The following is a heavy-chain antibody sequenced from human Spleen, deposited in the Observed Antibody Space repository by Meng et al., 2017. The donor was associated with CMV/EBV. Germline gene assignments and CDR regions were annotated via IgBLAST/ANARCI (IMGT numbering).Heavy chain of an antibody. J-gene: IGHJ4*02. V-gene: IGHV4-39*01. CDR2: IYYSGST. D-gene: IGHD6-13*01. Sequence: GSITSSSFFLLLIRQPPCQGLVWIGSIYYSGSTFYHPSLTSRVTISVDTSKNQFSLKLSSVTAADTAVYYCARLLRSVLIAAAGTGYWGQGTLVTVSS. CDR3: ARLLRSVLIAAAGTGY. CDR1: GSITSSSFF.